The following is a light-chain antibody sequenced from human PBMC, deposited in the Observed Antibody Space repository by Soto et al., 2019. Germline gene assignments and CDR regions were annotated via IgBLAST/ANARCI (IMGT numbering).Light chain of an antibody. V-gene: IGKV1-5*01. CDR2: DAS. CDR3: QQYNSYWT. CDR1: QSISSW. Sequence: DIRMTQSPSTLSASVGDRVTITCRASQSISSWLAWYQQKPGKAPKLLIFDASSLESGVPSRFSGRGSGTEFTLTISSLQPDDFATYYCQQYNSYWTFGQGTKVDIK. J-gene: IGKJ1*01.